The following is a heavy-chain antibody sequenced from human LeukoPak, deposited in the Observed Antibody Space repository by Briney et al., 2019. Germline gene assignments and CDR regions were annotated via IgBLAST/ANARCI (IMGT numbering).Heavy chain of an antibody. CDR2: IRHDGSET. CDR1: GFPFSSYW. V-gene: IGHV3-7*01. J-gene: IGHJ4*02. CDR3: ARDHYGSGSSDY. D-gene: IGHD3-10*01. Sequence: GGSLRLSCAASGFPFSSYWMSWVRQAPGKGLEWVANIRHDGSETYYVDSLRGRFTISRDNAKNLVYLQMSSLRAEDTAIYYCARDHYGSGSSDYWGQGTLVTVSS.